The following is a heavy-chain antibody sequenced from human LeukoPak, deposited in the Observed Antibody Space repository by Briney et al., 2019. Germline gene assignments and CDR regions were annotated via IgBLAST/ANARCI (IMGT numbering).Heavy chain of an antibody. V-gene: IGHV1-18*01. CDR1: GYTFTSYG. J-gene: IGHJ6*03. CDR2: ISAYNGNT. CDR3: AREGFTISPYYYMDV. D-gene: IGHD3-3*01. Sequence: ASVKVSCKASGYTFTSYGISWVRQAPGRGLEWMGWISAYNGNTNYAQKLQGRVTMTTDTSTSTAYMELRSLRSDDTAVYYCAREGFTISPYYYMDVWGKGTTVTVSS.